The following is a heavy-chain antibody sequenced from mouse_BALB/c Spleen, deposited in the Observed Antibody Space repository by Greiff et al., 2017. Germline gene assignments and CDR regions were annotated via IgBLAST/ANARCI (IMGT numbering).Heavy chain of an antibody. D-gene: IGHD1-1*01. CDR3: AVYYGSSYYAMDY. Sequence: EVQLQESGPGLVKPSQSLSLTCTVTGYSITSDYAWNWIRQFPGNKLEWMGYISYSGSTSYNPSLKSRISITRDTSKNQFFLQLNSVTTEDTATYYCAVYYGSSYYAMDYWGQGTSVTVSS. V-gene: IGHV3-2*02. CDR1: GYSITSDYA. J-gene: IGHJ4*01. CDR2: ISYSGST.